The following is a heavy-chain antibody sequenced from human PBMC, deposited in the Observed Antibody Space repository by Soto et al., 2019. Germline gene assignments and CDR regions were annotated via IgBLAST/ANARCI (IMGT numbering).Heavy chain of an antibody. Sequence: PGGSLRLSCAASGFTFKTYGMHWVRQAPGKGLEWVAFISDDGSNKYNIASVEGRFTISRDNSKNTLYLQMNSLRNEDTAVYYCARGGGFTDGTNDAFDIWGQGTMVTVS. CDR3: ARGGGFTDGTNDAFDI. CDR1: GFTFKTYG. V-gene: IGHV3-30*03. CDR2: ISDDGSNK. D-gene: IGHD5-12*01. J-gene: IGHJ3*02.